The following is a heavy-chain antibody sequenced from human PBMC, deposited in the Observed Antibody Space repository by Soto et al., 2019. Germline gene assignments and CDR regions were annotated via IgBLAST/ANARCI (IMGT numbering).Heavy chain of an antibody. J-gene: IGHJ5*02. CDR3: ARAYDSSGYYYRNWFDP. V-gene: IGHV1-18*01. D-gene: IGHD3-22*01. CDR1: GYTFTSYG. CDR2: ISAYNGKT. Sequence: ASVKVSCKASGYTFTSYGISWVRQAPGQGLEWMGWISAYNGKTNYAQKLQGRVTMTTDTSTSTAYLELRSLRSVDTAFFFCARAYDSSGYYYRNWFDPWGQGTLVTVSS.